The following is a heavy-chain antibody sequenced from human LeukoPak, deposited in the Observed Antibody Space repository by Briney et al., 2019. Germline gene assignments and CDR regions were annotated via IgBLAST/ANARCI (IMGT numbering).Heavy chain of an antibody. Sequence: PGGSLRLSCAASGFTFSMFWMNWVRQAPGKGLEWVAEIKQDGSDKNYVDSVKGRFIISRDNAKNSLYLQMNSLRAEDTAVYYCARGYCSCSRGSRSYWDQGTLVTASS. V-gene: IGHV3-7*01. D-gene: IGHD2-2*01. J-gene: IGHJ4*02. CDR3: ARGYCSCSRGSRSY. CDR2: IKQDGSDK. CDR1: GFTFSMFW.